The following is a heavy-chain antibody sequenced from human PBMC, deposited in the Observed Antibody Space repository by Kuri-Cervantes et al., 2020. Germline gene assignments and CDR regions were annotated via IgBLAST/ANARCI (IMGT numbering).Heavy chain of an antibody. J-gene: IGHJ4*02. CDR2: IWYDGSNK. D-gene: IGHD2-15*01. Sequence: GESLKISCAASGFTFSNYGMHWVRQAPGKGLEWVAVIWYDGSNKEYADSVKGRFTISRDNSRNTLYMEMNSLRAEDTAVYYCASYQWYQSQIDYWGQGTLVTVSS. CDR1: GFTFSNYG. V-gene: IGHV3-33*01. CDR3: ASYQWYQSQIDY.